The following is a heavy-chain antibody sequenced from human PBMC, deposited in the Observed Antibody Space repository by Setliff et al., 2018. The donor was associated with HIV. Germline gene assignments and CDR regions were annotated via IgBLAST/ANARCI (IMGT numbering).Heavy chain of an antibody. D-gene: IGHD3-16*01. CDR3: ARSKKRGDYYYYYYYMDV. CDR2: IYYSGST. Sequence: SETLSLTCTVSGGSISSGGYYWSWIRQHPGKGLEWVGYIYYSGSTYYNPSLKSRVTISVDTSKNQFSLKLSSVTAADTAVYYCARSKKRGDYYYYYYYMDVWGKGTTVTVSS. J-gene: IGHJ6*03. CDR1: GGSISSGGYY. V-gene: IGHV4-31*03.